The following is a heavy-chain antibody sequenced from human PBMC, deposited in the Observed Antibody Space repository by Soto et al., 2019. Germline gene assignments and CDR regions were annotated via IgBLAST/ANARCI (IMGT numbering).Heavy chain of an antibody. Sequence: ASVKVSCKASGYTFTNYFIHWVRQAPGEGLEWMGIINPGDDSTTYAQKFQGRVTVTKDTSTSTVYMELSSLRSDDTAMYYCAREEGALDYWGQGTLVTVSS. CDR3: AREEGALDY. J-gene: IGHJ4*02. CDR1: GYTFTNYF. D-gene: IGHD1-26*01. CDR2: INPGDDST. V-gene: IGHV1-46*01.